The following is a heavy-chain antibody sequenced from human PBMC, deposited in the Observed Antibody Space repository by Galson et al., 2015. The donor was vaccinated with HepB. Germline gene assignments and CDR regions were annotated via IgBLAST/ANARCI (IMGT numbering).Heavy chain of an antibody. Sequence: SLRLSCAAPGFTFSDYAMTWVRQAPGKGLEWVSGISGSAYSTYYADSVKGRFTISRDNSKNTLYLQLNSLRAEDTAVYYCAKSDFGESLYYCDFWGQGSPVTVSA. CDR1: GFTFSDYA. J-gene: IGHJ4*02. CDR3: AKSDFGESLYYCDF. V-gene: IGHV3-23*01. D-gene: IGHD3-10*01. CDR2: ISGSAYST.